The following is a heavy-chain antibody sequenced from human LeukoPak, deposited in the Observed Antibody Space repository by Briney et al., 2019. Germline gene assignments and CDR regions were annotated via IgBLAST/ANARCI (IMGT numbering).Heavy chain of an antibody. D-gene: IGHD3-3*02. Sequence: PGGSLRLSCAASGFTFSSYWMSWVRQAPGKGLEWVANIKQDGSEKYYVDSVKGRFTISRDNAKNSLYLQMNSLRAEDTAVYYCARAFLEWLSSSDYWGQGTPVTVSS. CDR1: GFTFSSYW. CDR3: ARAFLEWLSSSDY. CDR2: IKQDGSEK. V-gene: IGHV3-7*04. J-gene: IGHJ4*02.